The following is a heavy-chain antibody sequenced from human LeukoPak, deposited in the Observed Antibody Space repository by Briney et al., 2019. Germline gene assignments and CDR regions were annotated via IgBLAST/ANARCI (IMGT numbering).Heavy chain of an antibody. Sequence: GGSLRLSCAASGFRFSSYSMNWVRQAPGKGLEWVSYITSSGSAIYYADSVKGRFTISRDNAKNSLYLQMNSLRAEDTAVYYRASQTPEMATILGRFDYWGQGTLVTVSS. D-gene: IGHD5-24*01. CDR3: ASQTPEMATILGRFDY. V-gene: IGHV3-48*04. CDR1: GFRFSSYS. J-gene: IGHJ4*02. CDR2: ITSSGSAI.